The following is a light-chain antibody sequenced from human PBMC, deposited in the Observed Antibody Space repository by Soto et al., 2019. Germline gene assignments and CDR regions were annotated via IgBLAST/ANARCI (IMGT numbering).Light chain of an antibody. CDR2: GAS. CDR3: QQYGRPWT. J-gene: IGKJ1*01. Sequence: ETVLTQSPGTLSLSPGERATLSCRASQSVWSSLLAWYQHKPGQTPRLLIYGASSRATGIPDRFSGSGSGTDFTFTISRLEPEDFAVYYCQQYGRPWTFGQGTKVEIK. CDR1: QSVWSSL. V-gene: IGKV3-20*01.